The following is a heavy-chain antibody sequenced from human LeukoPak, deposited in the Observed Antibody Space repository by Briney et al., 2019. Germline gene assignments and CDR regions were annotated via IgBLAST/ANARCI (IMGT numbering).Heavy chain of an antibody. V-gene: IGHV3-21*01. J-gene: IGHJ3*02. CDR1: GFTFDDYA. D-gene: IGHD2-21*02. CDR3: ARTFVVVTAEDAFDI. Sequence: PGRSLRLSCAASGFTFDDYAMHWVRQAPGRGLEWVSSITSSSSYIYYADSVKGRFTISRDNAKNSLYLQMNSLRAEDTAVYYCARTFVVVTAEDAFDIWGQGTMVTVSS. CDR2: ITSSSSYI.